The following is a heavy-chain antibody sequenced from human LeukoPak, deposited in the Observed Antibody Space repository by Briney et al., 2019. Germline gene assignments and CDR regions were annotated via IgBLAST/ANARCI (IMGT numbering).Heavy chain of an antibody. D-gene: IGHD6-6*01. CDR2: ISGTGAST. J-gene: IGHJ4*02. V-gene: IGHV3-23*01. Sequence: PGGSLRLSCAASGSGFIFSNYGMRWVRQAPGKGLEWVSAISGTGASTFYADSVKGRCIVSRDNPKKTVHLQMTNLRAEDTAVYYCANRGSSISLRWGQGTLVTVSS. CDR1: GSGFIFSNYG. CDR3: ANRGSSISLR.